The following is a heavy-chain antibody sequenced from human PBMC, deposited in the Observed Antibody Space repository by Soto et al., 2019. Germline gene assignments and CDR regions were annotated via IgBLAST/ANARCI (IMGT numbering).Heavy chain of an antibody. V-gene: IGHV1-46*01. CDR1: GYTFTSFY. Sequence: QVQLVQSGAEVKNPGASVKVSCKASGYTFTSFYIHWVRQAPGQGLELMSIINPNGGSTNYAQNLQGRVTLTRDTSTNTVYMELSSLRSEDTAVYYCARGLTSGDYWGQGTLVTVSS. CDR2: INPNGGST. J-gene: IGHJ4*02. CDR3: ARGLTSGDY.